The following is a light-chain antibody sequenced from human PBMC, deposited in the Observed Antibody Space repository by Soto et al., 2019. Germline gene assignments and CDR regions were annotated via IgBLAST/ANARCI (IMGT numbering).Light chain of an antibody. CDR3: QQTFGIFPWT. CDR1: QSVRDY. CDR2: AAS. J-gene: IGKJ1*01. Sequence: DIQMTQSPASLSASVGDRVTVTCRASQSVRDYLNWYQHKPGMAPQLLIYAASNLHSGVPSRFSGSGSGTDFTLTITSLQPEDFETYYCQQTFGIFPWTFGQGTKVDIK. V-gene: IGKV1-39*01.